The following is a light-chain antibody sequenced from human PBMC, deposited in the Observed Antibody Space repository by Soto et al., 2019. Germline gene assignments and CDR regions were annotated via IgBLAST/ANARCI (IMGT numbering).Light chain of an antibody. J-gene: IGKJ1*01. CDR3: QQYGTPPRWT. CDR1: QNIGTY. Sequence: IVLTQSPGTLSLSPGERATLSCRASQNIGTYLAWYQHKPGQAPSVLIFGASTRANGVPDRFSGSGSGTDFTLIICRLDPADFAVYYCQQYGTPPRWTFGQGTKVEIK. V-gene: IGKV3-20*01. CDR2: GAS.